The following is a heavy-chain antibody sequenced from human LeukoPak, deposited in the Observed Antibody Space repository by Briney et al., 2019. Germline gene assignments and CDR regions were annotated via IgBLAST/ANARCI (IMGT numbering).Heavy chain of an antibody. D-gene: IGHD3-3*01. CDR3: AKDESRITIFGVVVGPNWFDP. V-gene: IGHV3-23*01. CDR2: ISGSGGST. J-gene: IGHJ5*02. Sequence: GGSLRLSCAASGFTFSSYAMSWVRQAPGKGLEWVSAISGSGGSTYYADSVKGRFTISRDNSKNTLYLQMNSLRAEDTAVYYCAKDESRITIFGVVVGPNWFDPWAREPWSPSPQ. CDR1: GFTFSSYA.